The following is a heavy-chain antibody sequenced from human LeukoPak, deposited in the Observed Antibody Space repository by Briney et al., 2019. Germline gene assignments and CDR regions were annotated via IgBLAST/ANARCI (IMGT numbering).Heavy chain of an antibody. CDR2: ISSSSDYT. Sequence: GSLRLSCAASGFPFSDYYMSWIRKAPGKGLEWVSYISSSSDYTNYADSVKGRFTISRDNAQNSLYLQMNSLRAEDTAVYYCARDRGSGSYTAFDYWGQGTVLTVSS. D-gene: IGHD1-26*01. CDR3: ARDRGSGSYTAFDY. CDR1: GFPFSDYY. J-gene: IGHJ4*02. V-gene: IGHV3-11*06.